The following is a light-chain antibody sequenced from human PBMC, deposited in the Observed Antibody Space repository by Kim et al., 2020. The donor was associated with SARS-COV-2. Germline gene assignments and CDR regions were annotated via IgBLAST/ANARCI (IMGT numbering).Light chain of an antibody. CDR1: QDIANY. CDR3: QKYNSAPWT. V-gene: IGKV1-27*01. J-gene: IGKJ1*01. CDR2: AAS. Sequence: ASVGDRVTITCRASQDIANYLAWYQQKPGKAPKVLIYAASTLQSGVPSRFSGSGSGTEFTLTIGSLQTEDVATYYCQKYNSAPWTFGPGTKVDIK.